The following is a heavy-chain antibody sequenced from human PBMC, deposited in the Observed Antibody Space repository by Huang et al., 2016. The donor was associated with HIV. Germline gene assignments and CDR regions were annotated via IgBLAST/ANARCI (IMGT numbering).Heavy chain of an antibody. D-gene: IGHD3-22*01. J-gene: IGHJ4*02. Sequence: QVQLVESGGGVVQPGGSLRLSCAASGFTFSSYGMHWVRQAAGKGLEWVAFIHYDGSNRYYADSVKGRFTISRDNSKNTLYLQMNSLRAEDTAVYFCAKFGSSGYLPRYSFDYWGQGTLVTVSS. CDR2: IHYDGSNR. V-gene: IGHV3-30*02. CDR3: AKFGSSGYLPRYSFDY. CDR1: GFTFSSYG.